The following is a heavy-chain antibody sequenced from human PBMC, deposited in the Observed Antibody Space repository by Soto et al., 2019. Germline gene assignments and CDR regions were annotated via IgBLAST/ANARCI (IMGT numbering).Heavy chain of an antibody. Sequence: EVQLVESGGGLVKPGGSLRLSCAASGFTFTRYSMNWVRQAPGKGLEWVSSISSTTNYIYYGDSMKGRFTISRDNAKNSLYLEMNRPRAEDTAVYYCARESEDLTSIFDYWGQGTLVTVSS. V-gene: IGHV3-21*06. CDR3: ARESEDLTSIFDY. CDR2: ISSTTNYI. CDR1: GFTFTRYS. J-gene: IGHJ4*02.